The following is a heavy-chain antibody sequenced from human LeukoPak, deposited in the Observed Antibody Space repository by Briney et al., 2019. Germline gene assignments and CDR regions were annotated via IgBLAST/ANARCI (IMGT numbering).Heavy chain of an antibody. CDR3: ARRMPTLEYFEY. Sequence: GESLKISCKGSGYSFTDYWIAWVRQMPGKGLEWLEIIYPGDSDTRYSPSFQGHVTISADKSISTAYLHWSSLKASDTAMYYCARRMPTLEYFEYWGQGTPVTVSS. CDR2: IYPGDSDT. J-gene: IGHJ4*02. D-gene: IGHD2-2*01. V-gene: IGHV5-51*01. CDR1: GYSFTDYW.